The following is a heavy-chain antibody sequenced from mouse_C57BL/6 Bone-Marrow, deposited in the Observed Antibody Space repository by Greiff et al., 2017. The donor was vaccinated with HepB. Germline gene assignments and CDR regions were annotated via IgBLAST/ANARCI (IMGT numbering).Heavy chain of an antibody. CDR3: VSPMATTGGYYAMDY. Sequence: EVQVVESGGGLVQPKGSLKLSCAASGFSFNTYAMNWVRQAPGKGLEWVARIRSKSNNYATYYADSVKDRFTISRDDSESMLYLQMNNLKTEDTAMYYCVSPMATTGGYYAMDYWGQGTSVTVSS. D-gene: IGHD2-2*01. CDR2: IRSKSNNYAT. V-gene: IGHV10-1*01. J-gene: IGHJ4*01. CDR1: GFSFNTYA.